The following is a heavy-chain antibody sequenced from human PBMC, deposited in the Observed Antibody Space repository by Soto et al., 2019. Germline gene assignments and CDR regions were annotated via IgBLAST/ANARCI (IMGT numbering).Heavy chain of an antibody. Sequence: SETLSLTCAVYGGSFSGYYWSWIRQPPGKGLEWIGEINHSGSTNYNPSLKSRVTISVDTSKNQFSLKLSSVTAADTAVYYCARGRPLDKAMATGVWFDPWGQGTLVTVSS. J-gene: IGHJ5*02. CDR2: INHSGST. V-gene: IGHV4-34*01. CDR3: ARGRPLDKAMATGVWFDP. D-gene: IGHD5-18*01. CDR1: GGSFSGYY.